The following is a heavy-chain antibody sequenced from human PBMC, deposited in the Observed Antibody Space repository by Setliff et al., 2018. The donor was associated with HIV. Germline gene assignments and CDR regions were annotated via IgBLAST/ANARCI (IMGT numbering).Heavy chain of an antibody. D-gene: IGHD3-9*01. V-gene: IGHV4-34*01. CDR3: ARGASHYDILTGYYKPYYYYGMDV. CDR2: INHSGST. CDR1: GGSFSGYY. J-gene: IGHJ6*02. Sequence: SETLSLTCAVYGGSFSGYYWSGIRQPPGKGLEWIGEINHSGSTNYNPSLKSRVTISVDTSKNQFSLKLSSVTAADTAVYYCARGASHYDILTGYYKPYYYYGMDVWGQGTTVTVSS.